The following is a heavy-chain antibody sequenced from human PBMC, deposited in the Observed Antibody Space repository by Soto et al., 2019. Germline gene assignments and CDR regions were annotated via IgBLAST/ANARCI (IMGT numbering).Heavy chain of an antibody. CDR1: GGTFSSYT. CDR3: ARDLYGYDGSGPFVYMDV. V-gene: IGHV1-69*08. J-gene: IGHJ6*03. Sequence: QVQLVQSGAEVKKPGSSVKVSCKASGGTFSSYTIGWVRQAPGQGLAWLGRIIPILDTVNYAQKFQGRVTITWEKSTSRAYTELSSLGSEDTALYYCARDLYGYDGSGPFVYMDVWGKGTAVTVSS. D-gene: IGHD5-12*01. CDR2: IIPILDTV.